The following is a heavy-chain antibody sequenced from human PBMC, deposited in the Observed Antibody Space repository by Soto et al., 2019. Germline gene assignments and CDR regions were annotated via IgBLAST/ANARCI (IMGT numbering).Heavy chain of an antibody. D-gene: IGHD1-1*01. V-gene: IGHV3-30-3*01. CDR1: GFTFSSYA. Sequence: QVQLVESGGGVVQPGRSLRLSCAASGFTFSSYAMHWVRQAPGKGLEWVAVISYDGSNKYYADSVKGRFTISRDNSKNTLCLEMTSVRAEATAEYYCARALRELEHYTFAYWVQGTLVTVSS. CDR3: ARALRELEHYTFAY. J-gene: IGHJ4*02. CDR2: ISYDGSNK.